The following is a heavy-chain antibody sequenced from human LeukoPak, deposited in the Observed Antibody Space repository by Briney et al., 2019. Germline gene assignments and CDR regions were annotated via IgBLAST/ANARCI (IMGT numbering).Heavy chain of an antibody. CDR2: IYPGDSDT. V-gene: IGHV5-51*01. J-gene: IGHJ5*02. D-gene: IGHD3-22*01. Sequence: GESLKISCKGSGYSFTSYWSGWVRQMPGKSLEWMGIIYPGDSDTRYSPSFQGQVTISADKSISTAYLQWSSLKASDTAMYYCARRSGYYDSSGYLFDDWGQGTLVTVSS. CDR1: GYSFTSYW. CDR3: ARRSGYYDSSGYLFDD.